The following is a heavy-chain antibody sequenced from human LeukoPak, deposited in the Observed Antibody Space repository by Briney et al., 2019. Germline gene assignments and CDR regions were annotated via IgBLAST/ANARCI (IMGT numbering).Heavy chain of an antibody. J-gene: IGHJ6*02. CDR1: GGSVSSGSYY. V-gene: IGHV4-61*01. D-gene: IGHD5-12*01. Sequence: SETLSLTCIVSGGSVSSGSYYSSWIRQPPGKGLEWIGYIYNSVRTSYNPSLKSRVTISVDTSKNQLSLKLSSVTAADTAVYFCVRDLVATIDHYYYGMDVWGQGTTVTVSS. CDR3: VRDLVATIDHYYYGMDV. CDR2: IYNSVRT.